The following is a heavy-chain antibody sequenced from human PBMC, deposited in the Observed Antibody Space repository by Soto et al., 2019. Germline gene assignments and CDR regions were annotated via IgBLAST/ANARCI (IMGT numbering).Heavy chain of an antibody. Sequence: QVQLQQWGAGLLKPSETLSLTCAVYGGSFSGYYWSWIRQPPGKGLEWIGEINHSGSTNYNPSLKSRFTIPVDTSKNQFSLKLSSVTAADTAVYYCARGPPPTIYYYYGMDVWGQGTTVTVSS. CDR3: ARGPPPTIYYYYGMDV. CDR1: GGSFSGYY. CDR2: INHSGST. D-gene: IGHD3-9*01. V-gene: IGHV4-34*01. J-gene: IGHJ6*02.